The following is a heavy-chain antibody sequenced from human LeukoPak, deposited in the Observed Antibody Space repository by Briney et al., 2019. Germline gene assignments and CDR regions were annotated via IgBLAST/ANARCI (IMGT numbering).Heavy chain of an antibody. CDR1: GFTFSSYW. CDR3: ARGRPHGNDY. Sequence: GGSLRLSCAASGFTFSSYWMNWVRQAPGKGLVWFSRIASDGGSTTYADSVKGRFSISRDNAKNTLYLQMNSLRVEDTAVYYCARGRPHGNDYWGQGTLVTVSS. CDR2: IASDGGST. J-gene: IGHJ4*02. V-gene: IGHV3-74*01. D-gene: IGHD4-23*01.